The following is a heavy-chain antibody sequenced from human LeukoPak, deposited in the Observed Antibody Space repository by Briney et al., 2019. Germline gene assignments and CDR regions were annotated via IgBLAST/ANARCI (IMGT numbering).Heavy chain of an antibody. J-gene: IGHJ4*02. V-gene: IGHV4-39*01. CDR1: GGSISSSSYY. CDR2: IYYSGST. Sequence: SETLSLTCTVSGGSISSSSYYWGWIRQPPGKGLEWIGSIYYSGSTYYNPSLKSRVTISVDTSKNRFSLKLSSVTAADTAVYYCARLLMAAYFDYWGQGTLVTVSS. CDR3: ARLLMAAYFDY. D-gene: IGHD5-24*01.